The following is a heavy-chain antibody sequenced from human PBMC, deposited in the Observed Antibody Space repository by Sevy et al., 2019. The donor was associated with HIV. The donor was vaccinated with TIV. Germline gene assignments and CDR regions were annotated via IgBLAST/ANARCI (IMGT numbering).Heavy chain of an antibody. D-gene: IGHD1-26*01. CDR1: GFTFSNYA. Sequence: GESLKISCAATGFTFSNYAMHWVRQAPGKGLEWVAIIWSDGAYQYHGDSVKGRFTISRDNSKNTLYLQMNSLRAEDTAVYYCAKDGSYYPLGFDYWGQGTLVTVSS. CDR2: IWSDGAYQ. CDR3: AKDGSYYPLGFDY. V-gene: IGHV3-33*06. J-gene: IGHJ4*02.